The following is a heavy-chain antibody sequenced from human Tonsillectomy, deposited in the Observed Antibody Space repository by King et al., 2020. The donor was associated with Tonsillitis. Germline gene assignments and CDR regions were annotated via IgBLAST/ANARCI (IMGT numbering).Heavy chain of an antibody. V-gene: IGHV3-64D*06. CDR3: VRGDTAVVHGAYFDF. CDR2: ISSNGGST. CDR1: GFTFSSYA. Sequence: VQLVESGGGLVQPGGSLRLSCSASGFTFSSYAMHWVRQAPGKGLEYVSAISSNGGSTYYADSVKGRFTISRDNSKNTLYLQMSSLRAEDTAVYYCVRGDTAVVHGAYFDFWGQGTLVTVSS. D-gene: IGHD5-18*01. J-gene: IGHJ4*02.